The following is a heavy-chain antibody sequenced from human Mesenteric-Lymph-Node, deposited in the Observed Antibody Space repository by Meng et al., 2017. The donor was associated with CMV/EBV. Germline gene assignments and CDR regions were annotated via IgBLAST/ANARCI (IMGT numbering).Heavy chain of an antibody. CDR2: INPNSGGT. J-gene: IGHJ4*02. V-gene: IGHV1-2*02. D-gene: IGHD1-26*01. Sequence: GESLKISCAASGFTFSSYGMHWVRQAPGQGLEWMGWINPNSGGTNYAQKFQGRVTMTRDTSISTAYMELSSLRSEDTAVYYCARGKGLVGATLDYWGQGTLVTVSS. CDR3: ARGKGLVGATLDY. CDR1: GFTFSSYG.